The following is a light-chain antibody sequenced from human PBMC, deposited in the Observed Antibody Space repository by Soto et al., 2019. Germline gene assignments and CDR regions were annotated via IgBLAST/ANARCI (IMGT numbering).Light chain of an antibody. J-gene: IGKJ4*01. CDR1: QSVSNTY. V-gene: IGKV3-15*01. CDR3: QQYGDWPLT. Sequence: EIVLTQSPGTLSLSPGERATLSCRASQSVSNTYLAWYQQKPGQAPRLLIFGVSNRAAGIPARFSGSGSGTEFTLTISSLQSEDFAVYYCQQYGDWPLTFGGGTKVDIK. CDR2: GVS.